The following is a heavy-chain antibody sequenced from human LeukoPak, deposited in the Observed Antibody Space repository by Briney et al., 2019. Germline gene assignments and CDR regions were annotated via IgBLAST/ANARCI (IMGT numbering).Heavy chain of an antibody. CDR1: GFTFGDYA. CDR3: AKNGEPYYYMDV. D-gene: IGHD1-14*01. J-gene: IGHJ6*03. V-gene: IGHV3-23*01. CDR2: ISGSGSHT. Sequence: PGGSLRLSCIASGFTFGDYALSWFRQAPGKGLEWVSGISGSGSHTYYADSVKGRLTTSRDSSKKTLYLQMNSLRAEDTAVYYCAKNGEPYYYMDVWGKGTTVTVSS.